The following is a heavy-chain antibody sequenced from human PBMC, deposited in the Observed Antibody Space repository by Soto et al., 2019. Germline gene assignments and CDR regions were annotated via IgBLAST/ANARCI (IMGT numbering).Heavy chain of an antibody. CDR2: KSQNESDK. V-gene: IGHV3-30-3*01. Sequence: QVQLVESGGGVVQAGGSLRLSCAVSGFTLRNYAMHWVRQAPGKGLEWVALKSQNESDKPSPDSVKGRFTISRDSYTNTLSLEMNSLRPEDTAVYYCARDVYYDSSGYRLSGMDYWGQGTLVSVSS. CDR1: GFTLRNYA. CDR3: ARDVYYDSSGYRLSGMDY. J-gene: IGHJ4*02. D-gene: IGHD3-22*01.